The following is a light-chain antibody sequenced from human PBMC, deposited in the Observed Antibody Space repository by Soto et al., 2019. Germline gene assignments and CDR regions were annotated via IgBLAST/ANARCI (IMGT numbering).Light chain of an antibody. Sequence: LKPSPRTFSLPTCQTPTISGRASQSVSNNYLAWYQQKPGQAPRLLIYGASNRATGIPDRFSGSGSGTDFTLTISRLEPEDFAVYYCQQYGSSGTFGQGSKV. V-gene: IGKV3-20*01. CDR1: QSVSNNY. CDR2: GAS. J-gene: IGKJ1*01. CDR3: QQYGSSGT.